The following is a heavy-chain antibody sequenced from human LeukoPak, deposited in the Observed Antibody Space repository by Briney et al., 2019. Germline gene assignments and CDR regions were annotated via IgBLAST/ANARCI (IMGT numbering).Heavy chain of an antibody. D-gene: IGHD6-13*01. CDR3: TTHALYSSSWYY. V-gene: IGHV3-15*07. Sequence: GGSLRLSCAASGFTFSIAWMNWARQAPGKGLEWVGRIKSITDGGTTDYAAPVKGRFTISRDDSKNTLYLQMNSLKTEDTAVYYCTTHALYSSSWYYWGQGTLVTVSS. J-gene: IGHJ4*02. CDR1: GFTFSIAW. CDR2: IKSITDGGTT.